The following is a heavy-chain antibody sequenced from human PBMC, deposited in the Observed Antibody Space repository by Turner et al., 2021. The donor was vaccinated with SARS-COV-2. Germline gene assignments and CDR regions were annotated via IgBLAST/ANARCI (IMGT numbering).Heavy chain of an antibody. CDR2: IHYIVTT. J-gene: IGHJ4*02. Sequence: QLQLQESGPGLVKPSETLSLTCTVSGGSVSSSDHYWDWIRQPPGKGLDWIGSIHYIVTTYYNPSLKSRVTISVDTSKNQFSLNLTSLTAADTAVYFCARRGRSSRFSFDYWGQGRLLTVSS. V-gene: IGHV4-39*01. CDR3: ARRGRSSRFSFDY. CDR1: GGSVSSSDHY. D-gene: IGHD4-17*01.